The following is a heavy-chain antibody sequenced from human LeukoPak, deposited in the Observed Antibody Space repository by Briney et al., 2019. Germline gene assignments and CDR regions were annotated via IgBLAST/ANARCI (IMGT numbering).Heavy chain of an antibody. CDR1: GGSISSGGYS. D-gene: IGHD3-10*01. CDR2: IYHSGST. CDR3: ARELWFGAWYYFDY. V-gene: IGHV4-30-2*01. Sequence: PLQTLSLTCAVSGGSISSGGYSWSWIRQPPGKGLEWIGYIYHSGSTYYNPSLKSRVTISVDRSKNQFSLKLSSVTAADTAVYYCARELWFGAWYYFDYWGQGTLVTVSS. J-gene: IGHJ4*02.